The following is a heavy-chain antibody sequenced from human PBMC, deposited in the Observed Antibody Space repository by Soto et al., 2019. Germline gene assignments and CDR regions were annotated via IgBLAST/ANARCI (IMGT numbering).Heavy chain of an antibody. V-gene: IGHV3-9*03. CDR2: ISWNSGSI. J-gene: IGHJ3*02. CDR3: AKDLELEVDAFDI. D-gene: IGHD1-1*01. Sequence: GGSLRLSCAASGFTFDDYAMHWVRQAPGKGLEWVSGISWNSGSIGYADSVKGRFTISRDNAKNSLYLQMNSLRAEDMALYYCAKDLELEVDAFDIWGQGTMVTVSS. CDR1: GFTFDDYA.